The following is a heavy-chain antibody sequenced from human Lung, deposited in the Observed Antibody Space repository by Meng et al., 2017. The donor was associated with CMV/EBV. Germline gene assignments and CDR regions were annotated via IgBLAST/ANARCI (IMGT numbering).Heavy chain of an antibody. V-gene: IGHV3-21*01. CDR2: ISSGTYK. CDR1: GFTFSSYS. J-gene: IGHJ6*02. CDR3: ARDLEITVFGVVQSNDYGMDV. D-gene: IGHD3-3*01. Sequence: GESLKISCVASGFTFSSYSMNWVRQAPGKGLEWVSSISSGTYKYNADLVRGRFTISRDNAKNSLYLQMKSLRVEDTAVYYCARDLEITVFGVVQSNDYGMDVWGQGTTVTVSS.